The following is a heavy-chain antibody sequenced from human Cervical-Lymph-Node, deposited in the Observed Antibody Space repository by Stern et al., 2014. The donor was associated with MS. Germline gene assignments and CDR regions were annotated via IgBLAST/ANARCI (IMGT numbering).Heavy chain of an antibody. CDR3: ASIYYGSSYAMDV. Sequence: QVQLQQWGAGLLKPSETLSLTCAVYGGSFSDYYWSWIRQPPSKGLEWIGEINHSGTTYYNPSLKSRVTISVDTSKNQFSLKLSSVTAADAAVYYCASIYYGSSYAMDVWGQGTTVTVSS. V-gene: IGHV4-34*01. J-gene: IGHJ6*02. CDR2: INHSGTT. CDR1: GGSFSDYY. D-gene: IGHD3-10*01.